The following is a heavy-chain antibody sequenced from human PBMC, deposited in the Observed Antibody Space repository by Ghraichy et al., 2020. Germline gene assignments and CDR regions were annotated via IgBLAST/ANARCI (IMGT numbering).Heavy chain of an antibody. CDR2: IIPIFGTA. D-gene: IGHD3-10*01. V-gene: IGHV1-69*13. CDR3: ARSSVLLWFGELFNWFDP. J-gene: IGHJ5*02. Sequence: SVKVSCKASGGTFSSYAISWVRQAPGQGLEWMGGIIPIFGTANYAQKFQGRVTITADESTSTAYMELSSLRSEDTAVYYCARSSVLLWFGELFNWFDPWGQGTLVTVSS. CDR1: GGTFSSYA.